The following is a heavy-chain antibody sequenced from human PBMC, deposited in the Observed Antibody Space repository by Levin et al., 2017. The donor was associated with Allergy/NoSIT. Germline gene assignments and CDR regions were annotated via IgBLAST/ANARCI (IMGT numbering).Heavy chain of an antibody. V-gene: IGHV4-34*01. Sequence: SSQTLSLTCAVYGGSFSGYYWSWIRQPPGKGLEWIGEINHSGSTNYNPSLKSRVTISVDTSKNQFSLKLSSVTAADTAVYYCARVKRYFDWLSQGGMDVWGQGTTVTVSS. CDR3: ARVKRYFDWLSQGGMDV. D-gene: IGHD3-9*01. CDR1: GGSFSGYY. CDR2: INHSGST. J-gene: IGHJ6*02.